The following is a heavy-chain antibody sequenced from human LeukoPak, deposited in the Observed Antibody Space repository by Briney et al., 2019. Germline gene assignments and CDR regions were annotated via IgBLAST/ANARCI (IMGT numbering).Heavy chain of an antibody. D-gene: IGHD3-22*01. V-gene: IGHV4-59*12. CDR2: IYYSGST. CDR3: ASRIMYYYDSSGHI. Sequence: SETLSLTCTVSGGSISSYYWSWIRQPPGKGLEWIGYIYYSGSTNYNPSLKSRVTISVDTSKNQFSLKLRSVTAADTAVYYCASRIMYYYDSSGHIWGQGTQVTVSS. J-gene: IGHJ4*02. CDR1: GGSISSYY.